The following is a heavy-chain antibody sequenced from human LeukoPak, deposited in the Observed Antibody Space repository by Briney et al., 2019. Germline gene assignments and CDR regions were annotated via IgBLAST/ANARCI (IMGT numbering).Heavy chain of an antibody. D-gene: IGHD1-26*01. V-gene: IGHV4-59*01. CDR3: GGGEWNLLFDY. CDR1: GGSISSYY. CDR2: IYYSGST. Sequence: SQTLDLTRAVSGGSISSYYWSWIRQPPGKGLEWIGYIYYSGSTNYNPSLKSRVTILVDTSKNQFSLKLSSVTAADTAVYYCGGGEWNLLFDYWGQGT. J-gene: IGHJ4*02.